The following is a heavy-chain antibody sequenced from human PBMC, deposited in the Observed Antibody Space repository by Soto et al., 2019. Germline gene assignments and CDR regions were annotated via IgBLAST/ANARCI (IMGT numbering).Heavy chain of an antibody. CDR3: ARSSSTSCYRSVCGWFDP. V-gene: IGHV3-21*01. J-gene: IGHJ5*02. Sequence: PGGSLRLSCAASGFTFSSYSMNWGRQAPGKGLEWVSSISSSSYIYYADSVKGRFTISRDNAKNSLYLQMNSLRAEDTAVYYCARSSSTSCYRSVCGWFDPWGQGTLVTV. CDR1: GFTFSSYS. CDR2: ISSSSYI. D-gene: IGHD2-2*02.